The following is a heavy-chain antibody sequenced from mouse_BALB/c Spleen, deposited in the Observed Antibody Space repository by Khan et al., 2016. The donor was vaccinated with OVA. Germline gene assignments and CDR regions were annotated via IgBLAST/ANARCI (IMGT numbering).Heavy chain of an antibody. CDR1: GFSLNNYS. J-gene: IGHJ3*01. D-gene: IGHD2-4*01. CDR2: IWSAGST. V-gene: IGHV2-2*02. Sequence: QVQLQQPGPGLVQPSQSLSITCTVSGFSLNNYSVHWVRQSPGKGLEWLGVIWSAGSTDYNAAFISRLTISKDNTRSKVFFKMNSLQPNDTAIYYCARRGYDYGRGVLFAYWGQGTLVTVSA. CDR3: ARRGYDYGRGVLFAY.